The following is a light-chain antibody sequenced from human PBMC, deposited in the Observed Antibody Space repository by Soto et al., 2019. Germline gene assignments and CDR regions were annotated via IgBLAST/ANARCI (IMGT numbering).Light chain of an antibody. V-gene: IGLV2-14*01. CDR2: DVS. J-gene: IGLJ1*01. CDR1: SSDVGGYNY. CDR3: TSYTSSSTGV. Sequence: QSALTQPASVSGSPGQSITISCTGTSSDVGGYNYVSWYQQHPGTAPKLMIYDVSNRPSGVSNRFAGSKSGKTASLTISGLQAEDEADYYCTSYTSSSTGVFGTGTKVTVL.